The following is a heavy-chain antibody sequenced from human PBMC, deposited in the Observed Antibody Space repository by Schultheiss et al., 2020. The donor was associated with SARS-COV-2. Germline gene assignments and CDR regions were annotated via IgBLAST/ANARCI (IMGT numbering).Heavy chain of an antibody. CDR1: GGSFSGYY. V-gene: IGHV4-34*01. CDR3: ARGLHTAMVYWYFDL. Sequence: SETLSLTCAVYGGSFSGYYWSWIRQPPGKGLEWIGEINHSGSTNYNPSLKSRVTISVDTSKNQFSLKLSSVTAADKAVYYCARGLHTAMVYWYFDLWGRGSRVTVSS. J-gene: IGHJ2*01. CDR2: INHSGST. D-gene: IGHD5-18*01.